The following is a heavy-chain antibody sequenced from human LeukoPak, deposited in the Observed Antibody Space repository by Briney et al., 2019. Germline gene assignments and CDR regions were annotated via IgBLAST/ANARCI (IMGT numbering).Heavy chain of an antibody. CDR2: ITSGSSPI. CDR3: ARRAYGGHSFDY. V-gene: IGHV3-48*01. J-gene: IGHJ4*02. D-gene: IGHD4-17*01. CDR1: GFTFRSYS. Sequence: TGGSLRLSCAASGFTFRSYSMNWVRQAPGKGLEWVSYITSGSSPIYYADSVKGRFTISRDNAKNSLYLQMDSLRAEDTAVYYCARRAYGGHSFDYWGQGILVTAS.